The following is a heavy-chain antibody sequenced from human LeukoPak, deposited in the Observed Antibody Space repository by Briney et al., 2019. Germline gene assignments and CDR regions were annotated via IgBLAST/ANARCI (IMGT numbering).Heavy chain of an antibody. CDR3: ARDYDTTGRAFDI. V-gene: IGHV3-48*02. CDR1: GFTFSIYS. CDR2: ISSRSNII. Sequence: PGGSLRLSCAASGFTFSIYSMNWVRQAPGKGLEWASYISSRSNIIHYADSVKGRFTISRDNAKNSLSLQMNSLRDEDTDVYYCARDYDTTGRAFDIWGQGTMVTVSS. D-gene: IGHD3-22*01. J-gene: IGHJ3*02.